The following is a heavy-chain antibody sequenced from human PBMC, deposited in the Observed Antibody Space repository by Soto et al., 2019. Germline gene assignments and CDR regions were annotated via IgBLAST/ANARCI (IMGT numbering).Heavy chain of an antibody. CDR1: GFTLSTYD. V-gene: IGHV3-13*01. Sequence: HPGGSLRLSCAASGFTLSTYDMHWVRQATGKGLEWVAGLSYDGDTYYPGSVKGRFTVSRESAKNSLYLQMNSLPAGEMSVYYFAKGPFSASGYYYMDVWGKGTTVTVSS. CDR3: AKGPFSASGYYYMDV. D-gene: IGHD3-10*01. CDR2: LSYDGDT. J-gene: IGHJ6*03.